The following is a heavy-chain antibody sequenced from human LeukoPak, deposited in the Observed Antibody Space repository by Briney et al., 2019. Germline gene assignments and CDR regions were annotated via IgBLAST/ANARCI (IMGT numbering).Heavy chain of an antibody. CDR2: LYPGDSET. Sequence: GESLKISCKGSGYSFVNYWIGWVRQMPGKGLEWMGILYPGDSETRYSPSFQGQVTISVDKSISTAFLQWSSLKASDTAIYYCARATSDDGYFDYWGQGTLVTVSS. V-gene: IGHV5-51*01. J-gene: IGHJ4*02. CDR1: GYSFVNYW. CDR3: ARATSDDGYFDY.